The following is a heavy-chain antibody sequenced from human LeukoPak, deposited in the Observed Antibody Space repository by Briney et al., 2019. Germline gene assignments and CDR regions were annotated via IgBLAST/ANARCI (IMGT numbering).Heavy chain of an antibody. D-gene: IGHD3-9*01. CDR3: ARGRGYDILTGYSGFDY. J-gene: IGHJ4*02. Sequence: GGSLRLSCAASGFTFSSYAMHWVCQAPGKGLEWVAVISYDGSNKYYADSVKGRFTSSRDNSKNTLYLQMNSLRAEDTAVYYCARGRGYDILTGYSGFDYWGQGTLVTVSS. V-gene: IGHV3-30*04. CDR1: GFTFSSYA. CDR2: ISYDGSNK.